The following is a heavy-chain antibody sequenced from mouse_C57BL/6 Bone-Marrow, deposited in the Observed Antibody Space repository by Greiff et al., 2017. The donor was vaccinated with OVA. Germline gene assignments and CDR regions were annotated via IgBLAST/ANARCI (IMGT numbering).Heavy chain of an antibody. D-gene: IGHD5-5*01. CDR2: ISSGSSTI. CDR3: ARRVLPYYFDY. J-gene: IGHJ2*01. Sequence: EVKLMESGGGLVKPGGSLKLSCAASGFTFSDYGMHWVRQAPEKGLEWVAYISSGSSTIYYADTVKGRFTISRDNAKNTLFLQMTSLRSEDTAMYYCARRVLPYYFDYWGQGTTLTVSS. CDR1: GFTFSDYG. V-gene: IGHV5-17*01.